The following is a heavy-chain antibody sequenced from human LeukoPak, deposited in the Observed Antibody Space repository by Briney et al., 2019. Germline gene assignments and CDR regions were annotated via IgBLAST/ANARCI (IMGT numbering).Heavy chain of an antibody. CDR2: ISSSSSPI. Sequence: PGGSLRLSCATSGFTFSNYNMNWVRQAPGKGLEWVSYISSSSSPIYYADSVKGRFTISRDNAKNTLYLQMNSLRAEDTAVYYCAKDLGSSGWFSGYCDYWGQGTLVTVSS. CDR3: AKDLGSSGWFSGYCDY. V-gene: IGHV3-48*01. CDR1: GFTFSNYN. D-gene: IGHD6-19*01. J-gene: IGHJ4*02.